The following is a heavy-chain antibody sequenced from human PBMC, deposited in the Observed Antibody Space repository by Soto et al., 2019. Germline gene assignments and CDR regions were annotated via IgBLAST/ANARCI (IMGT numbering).Heavy chain of an antibody. CDR2: IYYSGDT. V-gene: IGHV4-30-4*08. Sequence: SATLSLTCTVSGGSIISGDYYWSWIRQPPGKGLEWIGHIYYSGDTSYNPSLKSRVTISIDTSKNQFSLKLSSVTAADTALYYCAREGALLFGSTSDYYSTMDVWVQGTTVT. CDR3: AREGALLFGSTSDYYSTMDV. CDR1: GGSIISGDYY. D-gene: IGHD2-2*01. J-gene: IGHJ6*02.